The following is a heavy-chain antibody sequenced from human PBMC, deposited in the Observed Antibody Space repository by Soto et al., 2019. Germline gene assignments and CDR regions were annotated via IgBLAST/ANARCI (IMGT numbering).Heavy chain of an antibody. CDR1: GGSISSYY. J-gene: IGHJ4*02. CDR2: IYYSGST. D-gene: IGHD2-15*01. CDR3: ARVDWFPTDYCSGGSCYSYYFDY. Sequence: SETLSLTCTVSGGSISSYYWSWIRQPPGKGLEWIGYIYYSGSTNYNPSLKSRVTISVDTSKNQFSLKLSSVTAADTAVYYCARVDWFPTDYCSGGSCYSYYFDYWGQGTLVTVSS. V-gene: IGHV4-59*01.